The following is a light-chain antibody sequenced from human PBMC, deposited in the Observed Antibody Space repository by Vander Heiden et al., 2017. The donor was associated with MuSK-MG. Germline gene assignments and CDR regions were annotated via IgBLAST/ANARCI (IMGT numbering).Light chain of an antibody. CDR2: EVS. CDR3: SSYTSSSTIV. J-gene: IGLJ1*01. Sequence: QSALTQPASVSGSPGQSITISCTGTSSDVGGYNYVSWYQQHPGKAPKLMMYEVSNRPAGVSNRFSGSKSGNTASLTISGLQAEDEADYYCSSYTSSSTIVFGTGTKLTVL. CDR1: SSDVGGYNY. V-gene: IGLV2-14*01.